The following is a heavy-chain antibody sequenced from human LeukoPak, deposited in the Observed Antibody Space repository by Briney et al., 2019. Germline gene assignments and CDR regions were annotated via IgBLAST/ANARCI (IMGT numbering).Heavy chain of an antibody. D-gene: IGHD5-18*01. CDR3: AKERDTAMVTIDY. CDR1: GFTFSSYG. J-gene: IGHJ4*02. CDR2: IRYDGSNK. V-gene: IGHV3-30*02. Sequence: PGGSLRLSCAASGFTFSSYGMHWVRQAPGKGLEWVAFIRYDGSNKYYADSVKGRFTISRDNSKNTLYLQMNSLRAEDTDVYYCAKERDTAMVTIDYWGQGTLVTVSS.